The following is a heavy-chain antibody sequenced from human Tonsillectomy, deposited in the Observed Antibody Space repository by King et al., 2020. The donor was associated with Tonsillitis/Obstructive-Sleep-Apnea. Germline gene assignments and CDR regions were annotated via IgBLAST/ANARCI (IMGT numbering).Heavy chain of an antibody. D-gene: IGHD3-10*01. CDR2: IWYDGSNK. CDR3: ARDPFEDYQDYYYYYMDV. Sequence: QVQLVESGGGVVQPGRSLRLSCAASAFTFSSYGMHWVRQAPGKGLEWVAVIWYDGSNKFYADSVKGRFTISRDNSKNTLYLQMNSLRAEDTAVYYCARDPFEDYQDYYYYYMDVWGKGTTVTVSS. CDR1: AFTFSSYG. J-gene: IGHJ6*03. V-gene: IGHV3-33*01.